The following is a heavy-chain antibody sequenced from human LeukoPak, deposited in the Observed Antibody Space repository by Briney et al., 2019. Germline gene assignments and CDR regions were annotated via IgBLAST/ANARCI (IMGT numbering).Heavy chain of an antibody. Sequence: ASVKVSCKASGYTFTSYGISWVRQAPGQGLEWMGWISAYNGNTNYAQKLQGRVTMTTDTSTSTAYMELRSLRSDDTAVYYCARGYCSGGSCSATRVWGQGTMVTVSS. V-gene: IGHV1-18*01. J-gene: IGHJ3*01. CDR3: ARGYCSGGSCSATRV. CDR1: GYTFTSYG. D-gene: IGHD2-15*01. CDR2: ISAYNGNT.